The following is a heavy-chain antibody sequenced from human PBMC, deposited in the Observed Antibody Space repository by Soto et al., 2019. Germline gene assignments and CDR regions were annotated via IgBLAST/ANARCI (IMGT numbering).Heavy chain of an antibody. J-gene: IGHJ4*02. CDR1: GGSFSGYY. V-gene: IGHV4-34*01. CDR2: INHTGTT. Sequence: SETLSLTCAVYGGSFSGYYWSWIRQPPGKGLEWIGEINHTGTTNYNPTLKSRVTISGDTSKNLFSLRLSSVTDADTAVYYCARGSPDFYDSSGHYYFDYWGQGTLVTVSS. CDR3: ARGSPDFYDSSGHYYFDY. D-gene: IGHD3-22*01.